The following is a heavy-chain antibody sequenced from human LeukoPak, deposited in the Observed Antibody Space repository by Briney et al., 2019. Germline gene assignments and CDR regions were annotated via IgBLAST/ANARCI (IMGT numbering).Heavy chain of an antibody. CDR2: IYTSGST. J-gene: IGHJ6*03. D-gene: IGHD5-18*01. CDR3: ARDLRRGYSYGYPPYYYYMDV. Sequence: SETLSLTCTVSGGSISSYYWSWIRQPAGKGLEWIGRIYTSGSTNYNPSLKSRVTMSVDTSKNQFSLKLSSVTAADTAVYYCARDLRRGYSYGYPPYYYYMDVWGKGTTVTISS. V-gene: IGHV4-4*07. CDR1: GGSISSYY.